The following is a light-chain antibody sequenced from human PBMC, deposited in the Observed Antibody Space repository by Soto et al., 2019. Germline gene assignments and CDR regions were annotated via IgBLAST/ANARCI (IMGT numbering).Light chain of an antibody. CDR2: KAP. Sequence: DMQSTQTSSSLTGYVGDRVTITCRASHTNSSWLAWYQQKPGKAPKLLIYKAPTLKSGVPSRFSGSGSGTDFTLTISSLQAEDVAVYYCQHYYSYPGAFGQGTKVDIK. V-gene: IGKV1-5*03. CDR1: HTNSSW. J-gene: IGKJ1*01. CDR3: QHYYSYPGA.